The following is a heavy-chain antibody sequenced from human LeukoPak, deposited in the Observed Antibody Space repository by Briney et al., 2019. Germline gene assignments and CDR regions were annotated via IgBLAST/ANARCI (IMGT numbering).Heavy chain of an antibody. CDR1: GFTFDDYA. J-gene: IGHJ6*02. V-gene: IGHV3-21*01. CDR3: ARGGPNSFYYDILTGYDYYYGMDV. D-gene: IGHD3-9*01. Sequence: PGGSLRLSCAASGFTFDDYAMHWVRQAPGKGLEWVSSISSSSSYIYYADSVKGRFTISRDNAKNSLYLQMNSLRAEDTAVYYCARGGPNSFYYDILTGYDYYYGMDVWGQGTTVTVSS. CDR2: ISSSSSYI.